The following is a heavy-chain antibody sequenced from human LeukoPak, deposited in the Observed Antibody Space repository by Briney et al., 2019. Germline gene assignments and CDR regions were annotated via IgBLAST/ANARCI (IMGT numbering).Heavy chain of an antibody. CDR2: IYPSDSDA. Sequence: GESLKISCRGSGYRFTTYWIGWVRQMPGKGLGWMGIIYPSDSDATYSPSFQGQVTISADKSISTAYLQWSSLKASDTAMYYCARRGGDGLWYFDLWGRGTLVTVSS. J-gene: IGHJ2*01. CDR1: GYRFTTYW. D-gene: IGHD2-21*02. CDR3: ARRGGDGLWYFDL. V-gene: IGHV5-51*01.